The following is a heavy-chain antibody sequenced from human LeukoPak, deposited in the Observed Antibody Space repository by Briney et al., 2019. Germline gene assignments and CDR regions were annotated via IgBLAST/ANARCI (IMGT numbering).Heavy chain of an antibody. Sequence: SETLSLTCTVSGDSISRSTYYWAWIRQPPGKGLEWIGSVYYGRSPYFNPSLESRATISVDTSKNHFSLKMSSVTAADTAVYYCARGSGTGTFSYRGQGTLVTVSS. CDR2: VYYGRSP. CDR1: GDSISRSTYY. V-gene: IGHV4-39*02. D-gene: IGHD6-25*01. CDR3: ARGSGTGTFSY. J-gene: IGHJ4*02.